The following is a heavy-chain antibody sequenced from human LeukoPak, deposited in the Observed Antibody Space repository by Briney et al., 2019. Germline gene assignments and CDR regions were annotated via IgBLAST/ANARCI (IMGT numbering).Heavy chain of an antibody. Sequence: SETLSLTCAVYGGSFSGYYWSWIRQPPGKGLEWIGETNHSGSTNYNPSLKSRVTISVDTSKNQFSLKLSSVTAADTAVYYCARASPLGYCTNGVCYTTVFDYWGQGTLVTVSS. CDR3: ARASPLGYCTNGVCYTTVFDY. V-gene: IGHV4-34*01. CDR1: GGSFSGYY. CDR2: TNHSGST. J-gene: IGHJ4*02. D-gene: IGHD2-8*01.